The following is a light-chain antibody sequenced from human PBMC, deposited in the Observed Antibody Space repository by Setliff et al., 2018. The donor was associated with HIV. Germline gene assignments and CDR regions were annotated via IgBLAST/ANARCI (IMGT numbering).Light chain of an antibody. CDR3: QSADSSGTYPVV. Sequence: ELTQPPSMSVYPGQTATITCSGEALPNQYVYWYQQRPGQAPILMICKDSERPSGIPERFSGSSSGTTVTLTISGVQAEDEADYYCQSADSSGTYPVVFGGGTKVTVL. CDR2: KDS. V-gene: IGLV3-25*03. CDR1: ALPNQY. J-gene: IGLJ2*01.